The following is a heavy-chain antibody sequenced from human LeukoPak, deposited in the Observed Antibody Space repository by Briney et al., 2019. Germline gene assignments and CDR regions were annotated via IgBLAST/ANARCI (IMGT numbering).Heavy chain of an antibody. CDR3: ARVGNDPYYYYGMDV. Sequence: GGSLRLSCAASGFTFSSYSINWVRQAPGKGLEWVSVIYSGGSTDYADSVKGRFTISRDNSKNTLYLQMNSLRAEDTAVYYCARVGNDPYYYYGMDVWGQGTTVTVSS. CDR2: IYSGGST. J-gene: IGHJ6*02. D-gene: IGHD1-1*01. V-gene: IGHV3-53*01. CDR1: GFTFSSYS.